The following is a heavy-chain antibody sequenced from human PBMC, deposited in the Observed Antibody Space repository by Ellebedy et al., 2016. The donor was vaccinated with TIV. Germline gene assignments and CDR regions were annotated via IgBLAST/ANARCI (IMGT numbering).Heavy chain of an antibody. Sequence: GGSLRLSXAASGFTFSSYAMSWVRQAPGKGLEWVSAISGSGGSTYYADSVKGRFTISRDNSKNTLYLQMNSLRAEDTAVYYCAKVLDYYGSGSPPRYYFDYWGQGTLVTVSS. CDR2: ISGSGGST. CDR3: AKVLDYYGSGSPPRYYFDY. V-gene: IGHV3-23*01. CDR1: GFTFSSYA. D-gene: IGHD3-10*01. J-gene: IGHJ4*02.